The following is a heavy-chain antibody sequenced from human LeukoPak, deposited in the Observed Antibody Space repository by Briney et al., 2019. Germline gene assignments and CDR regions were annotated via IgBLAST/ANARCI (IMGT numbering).Heavy chain of an antibody. CDR1: GGSISSYY. CDR3: ARATQYYYDCSGYCYVPRDYYFDY. CDR2: IYTSGST. Sequence: SETLSLTCTVSGGSISSYYWSWIRQPPGKGLEWIGRIYTSGSTNYNPSLKSRVTMSVDTSKNQFSLKLSSVTAADTAVYYCARATQYYYDCSGYCYVPRDYYFDYWGQGTLVTVSS. J-gene: IGHJ4*02. V-gene: IGHV4-4*07. D-gene: IGHD3-22*01.